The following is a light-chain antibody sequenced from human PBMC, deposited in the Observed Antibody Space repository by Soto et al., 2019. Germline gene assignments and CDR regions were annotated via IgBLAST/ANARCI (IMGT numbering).Light chain of an antibody. CDR1: NTDVDAYKY. CDR2: EVS. V-gene: IGLV2-14*01. CDR3: STYTDKTYI. J-gene: IGLJ1*01. Sequence: QSVLTQPPSVTWTPGQSITISCTTSNTDVDAYKYISWYRQHPGEAPNIIIYEVSNRPSGISNRFSGSKSGNTASLTISGLQTEDEAEYFCSTYTDKTYICGSGTKVTVL.